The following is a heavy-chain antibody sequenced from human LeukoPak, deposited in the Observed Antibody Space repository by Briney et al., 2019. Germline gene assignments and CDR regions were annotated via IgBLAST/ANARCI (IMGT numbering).Heavy chain of an antibody. V-gene: IGHV3-64D*06. J-gene: IGHJ4*02. CDR3: VHASSYALPDY. Sequence: GWSLRLSFLSSGFTFISYARHWVRQPAWKELEYVSAISSNGGSTYYADSVNGRFTISRDNSKNTLYLQMSSLRAEDTAVYSCVHASSYALPDYWGQGTLVTVSS. CDR1: GFTFISYA. CDR2: ISSNGGST. D-gene: IGHD6-6*01.